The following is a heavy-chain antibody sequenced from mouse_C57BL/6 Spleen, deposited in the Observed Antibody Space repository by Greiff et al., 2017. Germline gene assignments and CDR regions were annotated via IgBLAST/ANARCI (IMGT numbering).Heavy chain of an antibody. CDR2: IYPGSGST. V-gene: IGHV1-55*01. Sequence: QVQLQQPGAELVKPGASVKMSCKASGYTFTSYWITWVKQRPGQGLAWIGDIYPGSGSTNYNEKFKSKATLTVDPSSSTAYMQLSSLTSEDSAVYYCARGRLLLEFAYWGQGTLVTVSA. J-gene: IGHJ3*01. D-gene: IGHD2-3*01. CDR1: GYTFTSYW. CDR3: ARGRLLLEFAY.